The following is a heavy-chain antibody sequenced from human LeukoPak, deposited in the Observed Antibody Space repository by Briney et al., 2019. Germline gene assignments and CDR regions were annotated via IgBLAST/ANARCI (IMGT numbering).Heavy chain of an antibody. D-gene: IGHD3-3*01. V-gene: IGHV1-69*05. CDR2: IIPIFGTA. Sequence: SVKVSCKASGGTFNSYAISWVRQAPGQGLEWMGGIIPIFGTANYAQKFQGRVTITTDESTSTAYMELSRLRSEDTAVYYCARGFVLRFLEWSHPPDYYYMDVWGKGTTVTVSS. CDR1: GGTFNSYA. J-gene: IGHJ6*03. CDR3: ARGFVLRFLEWSHPPDYYYMDV.